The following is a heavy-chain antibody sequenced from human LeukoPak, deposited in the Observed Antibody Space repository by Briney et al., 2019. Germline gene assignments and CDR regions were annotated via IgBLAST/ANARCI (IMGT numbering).Heavy chain of an antibody. CDR2: VYYSGST. J-gene: IGHJ4*02. CDR3: ARVGGNYFDY. Sequence: SETLSLTCSVSGYSVTSGSYYRSWIRQPPGKGLEWIGSVYYSGSTNYNPSLKSRGTISVDTFKNQFSLRLSSVTAADTAVYYCARVGGNYFDYWGQGALVTVSS. CDR1: GYSVTSGSYY. D-gene: IGHD1-26*01. V-gene: IGHV4-61*01.